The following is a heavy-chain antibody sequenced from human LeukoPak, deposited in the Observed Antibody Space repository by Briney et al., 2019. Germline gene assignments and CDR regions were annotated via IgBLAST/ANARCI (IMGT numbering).Heavy chain of an antibody. D-gene: IGHD2-2*01. J-gene: IGHJ4*02. V-gene: IGHV3-21*01. CDR2: ISSSSSYI. Sequence: GGSLRLSCAASGFTFSSYSMNWVRQAPGKGLEWVSSISSSSSYIYYADSVKGRFTISRDNAKNSLYLQMNSLRAEDTGVYYCARDNCSSSSCYCDHWGQGTLVTVSS. CDR3: ARDNCSSSSCYCDH. CDR1: GFTFSSYS.